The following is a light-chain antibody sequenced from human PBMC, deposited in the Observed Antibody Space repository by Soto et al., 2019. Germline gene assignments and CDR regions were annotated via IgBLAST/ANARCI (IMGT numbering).Light chain of an antibody. CDR3: QHRANWPLT. V-gene: IGKV3-11*01. CDR2: DAS. CDR1: QSVSSY. J-gene: IGKJ4*01. Sequence: EIVLTQSPATQSLSPGERATLSCRASQSVSSYLAWYQQRPDQAPRLLIYDASNRATGVPARFSGSGSGTDFTLTISSLEPEDFAVYYCQHRANWPLTFGGGTKLEIK.